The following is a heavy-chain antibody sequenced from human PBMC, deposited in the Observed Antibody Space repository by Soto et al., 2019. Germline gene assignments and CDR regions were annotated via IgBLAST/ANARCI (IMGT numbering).Heavy chain of an antibody. CDR1: GFTFSSYG. D-gene: IGHD6-13*01. Sequence: QVQLVESGGGVVQPGRSPRLSCAASGFTFSSYGMHWVRQAPGKGLEWVAVIWYDGSNKYYADSVKGRFTISRDNSKNTLYLQMNSLRADDTAVYYCARDLDTGTYDYWGQGTLVTVSS. V-gene: IGHV3-33*01. CDR3: ARDLDTGTYDY. J-gene: IGHJ4*02. CDR2: IWYDGSNK.